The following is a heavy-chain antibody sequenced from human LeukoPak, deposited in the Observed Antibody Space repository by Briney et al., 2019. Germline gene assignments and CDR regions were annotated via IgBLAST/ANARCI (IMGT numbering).Heavy chain of an antibody. CDR3: VKATVTSSYFDYFDS. D-gene: IGHD4-17*01. CDR1: GFSFSICS. V-gene: IGHV3-64D*09. J-gene: IGHJ4*02. CDR2: ISNNGDHP. Sequence: PGGSLRLSCSASGFSFSICSMHSVRQAPRKGLEYVSAISNNGDHPNYADSVKGRFTISRDNSKNTLYPQMSSLRAEDTAVYYCVKATVTSSYFDYFDSWGQGTRVTVSS.